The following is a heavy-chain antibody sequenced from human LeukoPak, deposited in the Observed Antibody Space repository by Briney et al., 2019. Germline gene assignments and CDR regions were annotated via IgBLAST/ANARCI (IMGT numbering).Heavy chain of an antibody. Sequence: GGSLRLSCAASGFTFSSYSMNWVRQAPGKGLERVSSISSSSSYIYYADSVKGRFTISRDNAKNSLYPQMNSLRAEDTAVYYCARDVGYCSGGSCSNFDYWGQGTLVTVSS. D-gene: IGHD2-15*01. CDR1: GFTFSSYS. CDR2: ISSSSSYI. V-gene: IGHV3-21*01. J-gene: IGHJ4*02. CDR3: ARDVGYCSGGSCSNFDY.